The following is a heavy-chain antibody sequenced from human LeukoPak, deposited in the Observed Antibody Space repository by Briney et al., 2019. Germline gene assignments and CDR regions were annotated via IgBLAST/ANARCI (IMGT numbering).Heavy chain of an antibody. D-gene: IGHD3-10*01. J-gene: IGHJ5*02. V-gene: IGHV4-39*07. CDR3: ARVLRGSYYNNNWFDP. Sequence: SETLSLTCTVSGGSISSSSYYWGWIRQPPGKGLEWIGSIYYSGSTYYNPSLKSRVTISVDTSKNQFSLKLSSVTAADTAVYYCARVLRGSYYNNNWFDPWGQGTLVTVS. CDR2: IYYSGST. CDR1: GGSISSSSYY.